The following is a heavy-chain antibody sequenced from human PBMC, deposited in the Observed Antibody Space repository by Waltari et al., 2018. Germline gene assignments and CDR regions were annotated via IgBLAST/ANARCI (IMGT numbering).Heavy chain of an antibody. Sequence: QVQLQESGPGLVKPSQTLSLTCSVSGDSIRSGGYYWTWIRQHPGKALEWVGFIYHSGGTSYHPSLQNRVTIESDTSKNEFSLRLTSMTAADTAVYYCARGILGATANSYYHHGMDVWGQGTAVTVSS. J-gene: IGHJ6*02. D-gene: IGHD3-3*01. CDR2: IYHSGGT. V-gene: IGHV4-31*03. CDR3: ARGILGATANSYYHHGMDV. CDR1: GDSIRSGGYY.